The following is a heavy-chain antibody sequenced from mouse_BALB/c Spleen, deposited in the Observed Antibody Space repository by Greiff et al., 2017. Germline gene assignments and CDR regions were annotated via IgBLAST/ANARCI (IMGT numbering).Heavy chain of an antibody. Sequence: EVQLVESGGGLVQPGGSRKLSCAASGFTFSSFGMHWVRQAPEKGLEWVAYISSGSSTIYYADTVKGRFTISRDNPKNTLFLQMTSLRSEDTAMYYCARFTTATPYAMDYWGQGTSVTVSS. CDR2: ISSGSSTI. V-gene: IGHV5-17*02. D-gene: IGHD1-2*01. J-gene: IGHJ4*01. CDR3: ARFTTATPYAMDY. CDR1: GFTFSSFG.